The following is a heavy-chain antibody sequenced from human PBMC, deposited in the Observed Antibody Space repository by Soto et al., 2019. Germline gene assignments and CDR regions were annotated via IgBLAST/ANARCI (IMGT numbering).Heavy chain of an antibody. CDR2: ISWNSGSI. CDR3: AKDRSDYGSGNGMDV. D-gene: IGHD3-10*01. CDR1: GFTFDDYA. Sequence: SLRLSCAASGFTFDDYAMHWVRQAPGKGLEWVSGISWNSGSIGYADSVKGRFTISRDNAKNSLYLQMNSLRAEDTALYYCAKDRSDYGSGNGMDVWGQGTTVTVSS. J-gene: IGHJ6*02. V-gene: IGHV3-9*01.